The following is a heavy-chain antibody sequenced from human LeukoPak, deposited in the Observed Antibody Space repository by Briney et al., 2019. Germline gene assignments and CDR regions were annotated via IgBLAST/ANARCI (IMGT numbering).Heavy chain of an antibody. CDR2: IRYDGSNK. Sequence: GGSLRLSCAASGFTFSSYGMHWVRQAPGKGLEWVAFIRYDGSNKYYADSVKGRFTISRDNSKNTLYLQMNSLRAEDTAVYCCAKDALGYCSSTSCLPFDYWGQGTLVTASS. CDR1: GFTFSSYG. D-gene: IGHD2-2*01. CDR3: AKDALGYCSSTSCLPFDY. V-gene: IGHV3-30*02. J-gene: IGHJ4*02.